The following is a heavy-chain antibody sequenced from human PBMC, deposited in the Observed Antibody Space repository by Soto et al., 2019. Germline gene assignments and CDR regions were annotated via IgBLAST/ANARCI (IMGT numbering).Heavy chain of an antibody. CDR1: GGSFSGYY. J-gene: IGHJ4*02. CDR3: ARGLVNNHLYCSGGSCYPYYFDY. Sequence: SETLSLTCAVYGGSFSGYYWSWIRQPPGKGLEWIGEINHSGSTNYNPSLKSRVTISVDTSKNQFSLKLSSVTAADTAVYYCARGLVNNHLYCSGGSCYPYYFDYWGQGTLVTVSS. CDR2: INHSGST. D-gene: IGHD2-15*01. V-gene: IGHV4-34*01.